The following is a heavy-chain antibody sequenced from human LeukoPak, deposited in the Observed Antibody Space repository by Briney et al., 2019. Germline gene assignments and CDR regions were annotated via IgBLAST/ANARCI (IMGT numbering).Heavy chain of an antibody. D-gene: IGHD4-17*01. CDR2: IYPGDSDT. Sequence: GESLKISCKTSGYSFTSYWIGWVRQMPGKGLEWMGIIYPGDSDTRYSPSFQGQVTISADKSISTAYLQWSSLKASDTAMYYCATTSYGDYEPLYYYYGMDVWGQGTTVTVSS. J-gene: IGHJ6*02. V-gene: IGHV5-51*01. CDR3: ATTSYGDYEPLYYYYGMDV. CDR1: GYSFTSYW.